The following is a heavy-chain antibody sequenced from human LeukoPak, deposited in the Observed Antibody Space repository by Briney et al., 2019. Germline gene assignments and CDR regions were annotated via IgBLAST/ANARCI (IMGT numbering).Heavy chain of an antibody. Sequence: GGSLRLSCAASGFIFSDFAMSWVRQAPGKGLEWVSGMSASGSHTHSADFVKGRFTISRDNFKNTLYLQMNGLRVEDTAVYYCAKVRSGNNYYFDYWGQGTLVTVSS. D-gene: IGHD1/OR15-1a*01. J-gene: IGHJ4*02. CDR3: AKVRSGNNYYFDY. CDR2: MSASGSHT. V-gene: IGHV3-23*01. CDR1: GFIFSDFA.